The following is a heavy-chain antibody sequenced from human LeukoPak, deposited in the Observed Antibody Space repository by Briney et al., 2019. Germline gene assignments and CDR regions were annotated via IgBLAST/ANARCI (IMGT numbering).Heavy chain of an antibody. CDR1: SESFSGFY. Sequence: PSETLSLTCAVYSESFSGFYWSWIRQPPGKGLEWIGYIYYSGSTNYNPSLKSRVTISVDTSKNQFSLKLSSVTAADTAVYYCARVTPSLYNWFDPWGQGTLVTVSS. CDR3: ARVTPSLYNWFDP. J-gene: IGHJ5*02. CDR2: IYYSGST. V-gene: IGHV4-59*01.